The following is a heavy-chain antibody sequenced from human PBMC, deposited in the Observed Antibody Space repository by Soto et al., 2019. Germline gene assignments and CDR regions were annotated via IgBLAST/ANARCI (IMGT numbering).Heavy chain of an antibody. V-gene: IGHV4-59*01. D-gene: IGHD2-15*01. Sequence: TSETLSLTCTASACSISSYYWSWVRQPPGKGLEWIGDIYYSGSTNYNPSLKSRVTISVDTSKNQFSLKLSYVPAADTAVYYCARDSGGILDSWGQGTVVTVSS. CDR2: IYYSGST. J-gene: IGHJ4*02. CDR1: ACSISSYY. CDR3: ARDSGGILDS.